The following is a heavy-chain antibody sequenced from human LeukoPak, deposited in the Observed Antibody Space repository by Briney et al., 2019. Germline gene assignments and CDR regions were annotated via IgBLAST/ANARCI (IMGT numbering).Heavy chain of an antibody. Sequence: GGSLRLSCAASGFTLSTYAMSWVRQAPGKGLQWVSVIYSGGRTNYADSVKGRFSMSRDKSNGTVYLQLNSLRTEDTAVYFCARVPFTASLGDYFDYWGQGALVTVSS. CDR2: IYSGGRT. V-gene: IGHV3-66*01. CDR1: GFTLSTYA. J-gene: IGHJ4*02. D-gene: IGHD3-16*01. CDR3: ARVPFTASLGDYFDY.